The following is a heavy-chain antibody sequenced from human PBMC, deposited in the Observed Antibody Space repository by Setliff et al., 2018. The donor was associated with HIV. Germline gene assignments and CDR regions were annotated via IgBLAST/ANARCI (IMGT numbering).Heavy chain of an antibody. D-gene: IGHD2-2*01. V-gene: IGHV4-34*01. CDR2: INLSRST. CDR1: GASFSGYY. CDR3: ARNRYYALWGPPSDYYFDY. J-gene: IGHJ4*02. Sequence: PSETLSLTCAVYGASFSGYYWSWIRQPPGKGLEWIGEINLSRSTDYNPSLKSRVTISVDTSKNQFSLRLSSVTAVDTAVYYCARNRYYALWGPPSDYYFDYWGQGTLVTVSS.